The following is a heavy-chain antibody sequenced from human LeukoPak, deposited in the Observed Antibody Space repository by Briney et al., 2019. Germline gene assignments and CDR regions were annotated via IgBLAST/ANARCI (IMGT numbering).Heavy chain of an antibody. V-gene: IGHV1-18*04. CDR2: ISAYNGNT. D-gene: IGHD2-2*01. CDR3: ARVEGCSSTSCLYYYYGMDV. J-gene: IGHJ6*02. Sequence: GASVKVSCKASGYTFTDYYMHWVQQAPGKGLEWMGWISAYNGNTNYAQKLQGRVTMTTDTSTSTAYMELRSLRSDDTAVYYCARVEGCSSTSCLYYYYGMDVWGQGTTVTVSS. CDR1: GYTFTDYY.